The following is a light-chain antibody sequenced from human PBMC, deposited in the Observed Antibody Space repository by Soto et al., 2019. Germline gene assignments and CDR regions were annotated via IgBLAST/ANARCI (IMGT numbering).Light chain of an antibody. CDR1: QSVSSIY. J-gene: IGKJ1*01. CDR3: QQYGSSRWT. Sequence: EIVLTQSPGTLSLSPGERATLSCGASQSVSSIYLAWYQQKPGQAPRLLIYGASSRATGIPDRFSGSWSGTDFTLTISRLEPEDFAVYYCQQYGSSRWTFGQGTKGE. CDR2: GAS. V-gene: IGKV3-20*01.